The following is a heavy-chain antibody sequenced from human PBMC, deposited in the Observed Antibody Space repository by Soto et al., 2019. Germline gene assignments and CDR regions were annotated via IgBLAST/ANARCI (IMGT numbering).Heavy chain of an antibody. V-gene: IGHV1-18*01. CDR3: AIVGYCSVGRCRGTLGI. CDR2: ISGYNDNP. Sequence: ASVKVSCKASGYTFTSYGISWVRQAPGQGLEWMGWISGYNDNPRYAQNLQGLQGRVTMTTDTSTSTAYMELRSLSSDDTALYCCAIVGYCSVGRCRGTLGIWGQGTMVTGSS. CDR1: GYTFTSYG. J-gene: IGHJ3*02. D-gene: IGHD2-15*01.